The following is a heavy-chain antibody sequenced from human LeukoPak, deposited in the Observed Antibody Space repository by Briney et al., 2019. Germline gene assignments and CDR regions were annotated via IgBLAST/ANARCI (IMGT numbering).Heavy chain of an antibody. J-gene: IGHJ4*02. D-gene: IGHD6-19*01. Sequence: ASVKVSFKASGYTFTSYYIHWMRQAPGQGPEWMGVINPSDGRTRYAQKLQGRVTMTRDTSTSTLYMDLSSLRSEDTAVYYCARGLDSSGWSYFEYWGQGTLVTVSS. CDR1: GYTFTSYY. CDR2: INPSDGRT. CDR3: ARGLDSSGWSYFEY. V-gene: IGHV1-46*04.